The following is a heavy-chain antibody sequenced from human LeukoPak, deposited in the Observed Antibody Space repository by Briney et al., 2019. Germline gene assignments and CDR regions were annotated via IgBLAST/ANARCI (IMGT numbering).Heavy chain of an antibody. CDR2: ISSSSSYT. J-gene: IGHJ4*02. CDR3: ARGGRYCTNGVCSPEDY. Sequence: GGSLRLSCAASGFTLSYFGMNWVRQAPGKGLEWVSYISSSSSYTYYADSVKGRFTISRDNAKNSLYLQMNSLRAEDTAVYYCARGGRYCTNGVCSPEDYWGQGTLVTVSS. CDR1: GFTLSYFG. V-gene: IGHV3-21*01. D-gene: IGHD2-8*01.